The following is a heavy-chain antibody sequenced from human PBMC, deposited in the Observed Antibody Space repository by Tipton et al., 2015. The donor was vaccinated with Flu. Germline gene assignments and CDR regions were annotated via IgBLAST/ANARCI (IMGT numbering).Heavy chain of an antibody. Sequence: SGVTFSSYAMSWVRQAPGKGLEWVSGISGSGGNTYYADSVKGRFTISRDISKNTLFLQMNNLRAGDTAVYYCAKNRAEYWGVGGMDVWGQGTTVTVSS. CDR2: ISGSGGNT. D-gene: IGHD2/OR15-2a*01. J-gene: IGHJ6*02. CDR1: GVTFSSYA. CDR3: AKNRAEYWGVGGMDV. V-gene: IGHV3-23*01.